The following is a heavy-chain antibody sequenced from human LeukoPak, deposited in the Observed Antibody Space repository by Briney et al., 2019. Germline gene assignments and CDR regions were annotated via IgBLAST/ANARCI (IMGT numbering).Heavy chain of an antibody. CDR3: TSDGVAGIAAAGMLDY. CDR1: GYTFTSYA. V-gene: IGHV1-3*01. D-gene: IGHD6-13*01. J-gene: IGHJ4*02. Sequence: GASVKVSCKASGYTFTSYAMHWVRQAPGQRLEWMGWINAGNGNTKYSQKLQGRVTITRDTSASTAYMELSSLRSEDTAVYYCTSDGVAGIAAAGMLDYWGQGTLVTVSS. CDR2: INAGNGNT.